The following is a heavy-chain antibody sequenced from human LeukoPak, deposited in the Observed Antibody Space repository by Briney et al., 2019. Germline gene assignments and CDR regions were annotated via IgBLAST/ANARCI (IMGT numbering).Heavy chain of an antibody. V-gene: IGHV3-23*01. Sequence: GGSLRLSCAASGFIFDNFAMSWVRQAPGKGLEWVSTITGSGGNTYYADSVEGRFTISRDNSKNTLYLQMNSLRAEDTAVYYCARDRITMVRGVLDYWGQGTLVTVSS. CDR1: GFIFDNFA. J-gene: IGHJ4*02. D-gene: IGHD3-10*01. CDR3: ARDRITMVRGVLDY. CDR2: ITGSGGNT.